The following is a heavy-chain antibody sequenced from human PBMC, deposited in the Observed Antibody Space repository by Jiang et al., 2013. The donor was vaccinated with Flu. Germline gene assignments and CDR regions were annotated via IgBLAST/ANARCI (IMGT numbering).Heavy chain of an antibody. CDR2: IRFDGTDK. D-gene: IGHD6-19*01. J-gene: IGHJ4*02. CDR1: GFTFRGYA. Sequence: VQLVESGGGVVQPGGSLRLSCAAAGFTFRGYAMHWVRQAPGKGLEWVAFIRFDGTDKYYADSVKGRFTISRDNSKNTLFLQMNSLRTEDTAMYFCANSPNKYTSGWYYWGQGTLV. CDR3: ANSPNKYTSGWYY. V-gene: IGHV3-30*02.